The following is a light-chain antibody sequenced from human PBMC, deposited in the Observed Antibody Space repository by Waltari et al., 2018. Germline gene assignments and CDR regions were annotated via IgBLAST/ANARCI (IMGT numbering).Light chain of an antibody. Sequence: EIVLTQSPGTLYLSPGERAPLSCRASQSVSSSYLAWYQQKRGQAPRLLIYGATRRATGIPDRFSGSGSGTDFTLTISRLEPEDFAVYYCQQYGTSPFTFGPGTKVDIK. CDR3: QQYGTSPFT. J-gene: IGKJ3*01. CDR2: GAT. CDR1: QSVSSSY. V-gene: IGKV3-20*01.